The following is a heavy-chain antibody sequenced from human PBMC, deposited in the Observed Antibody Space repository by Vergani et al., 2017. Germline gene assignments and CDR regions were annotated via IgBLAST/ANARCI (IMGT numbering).Heavy chain of an antibody. CDR1: GYTFTSYG. Sequence: QVQLVQSGAEVKKPGASVKVSCKASGYTFTSYGISWVRQAPGQGLEWMGWISAYNGNTNYAQKLQGRVTMTTDTSTSTAYMELRSLRSDDTAMYYCATWGDFWSGYFGNKYYYYYYGMDVWGQGTTVTVSS. J-gene: IGHJ6*02. D-gene: IGHD3-3*01. V-gene: IGHV1-18*01. CDR2: ISAYNGNT. CDR3: ATWGDFWSGYFGNKYYYYYYGMDV.